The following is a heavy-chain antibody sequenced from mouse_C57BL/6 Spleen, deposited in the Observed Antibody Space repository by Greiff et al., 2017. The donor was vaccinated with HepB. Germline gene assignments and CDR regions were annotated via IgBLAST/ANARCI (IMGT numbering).Heavy chain of an antibody. V-gene: IGHV1-69*01. J-gene: IGHJ2*01. CDR1: GYTFTSYW. CDR2: IDPSDSYT. CDR3: ARRDYYGSSLYYFDY. D-gene: IGHD1-1*01. Sequence: VQLQQPGAELVMPGASVKLSCKASGYTFTSYWMHWVKQRPGQGLEWIGEIDPSDSYTNYNQKFKGKSTLTVDKSSSTAYMQLSSLTSEDSAVYYCARRDYYGSSLYYFDYWGQGTTLTVSS.